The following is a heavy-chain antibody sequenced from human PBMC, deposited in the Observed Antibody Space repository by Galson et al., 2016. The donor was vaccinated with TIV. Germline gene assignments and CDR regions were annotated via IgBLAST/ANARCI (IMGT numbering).Heavy chain of an antibody. CDR1: GYIFTERF. Sequence: VKASCKVSGYIFTERFIHWVRQAPGERPEWVGRVDPDIGETLYSEKFQGRVTMAADTSGDTAFMELSNLRSEDTAFFYCTTGGGSSGYYYFDFWGLGTLVTVSS. J-gene: IGHJ4*02. D-gene: IGHD5-12*01. CDR2: VDPDIGET. V-gene: IGHV1-69-2*01. CDR3: TTGGGSSGYYYFDF.